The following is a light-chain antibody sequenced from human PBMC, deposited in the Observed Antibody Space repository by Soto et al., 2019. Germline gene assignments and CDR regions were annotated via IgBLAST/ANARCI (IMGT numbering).Light chain of an antibody. Sequence: DIQMTQSPSSLSAFVGDSVTITCRASQTINKYLSWFQQKPGKAPKLLISATSNLQSGVPSRFSGSGSGTEFSLTINNLHPEDSATYYCQQSSNKPCTFGQGTKLEIK. V-gene: IGKV1-39*01. CDR1: QTINKY. CDR3: QQSSNKPCT. CDR2: ATS. J-gene: IGKJ2*02.